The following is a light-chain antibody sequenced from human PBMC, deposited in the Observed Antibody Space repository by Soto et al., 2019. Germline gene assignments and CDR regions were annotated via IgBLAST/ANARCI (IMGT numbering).Light chain of an antibody. Sequence: QSALTQPASVSASPGQSITIPCTGTSSDVGSYNLVSWFQQHPGKVPKLLIYEVSERPSGVPDRFSGSKSGNTAFLTVSGLQAEDEADYYCLSYADTAYVFGTGTKLTVL. CDR2: EVS. CDR1: SSDVGSYNL. J-gene: IGLJ1*01. V-gene: IGLV2-23*02. CDR3: LSYADTAYV.